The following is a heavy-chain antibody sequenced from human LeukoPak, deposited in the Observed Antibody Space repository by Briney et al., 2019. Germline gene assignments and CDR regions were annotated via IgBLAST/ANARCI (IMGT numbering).Heavy chain of an antibody. CDR2: INPNSGGT. CDR3: ARDQYVSTIFGVVSYLFDY. V-gene: IGHV1-2*02. J-gene: IGHJ4*02. CDR1: GYTFTGYY. Sequence: ASVKVSCKASGYTFTGYYMHWGRQAPGQGLEWMGWINPNSGGTNYAQKFQGRVTMTRDTSISTAYMELSRLRSDDTAVYYCARDQYVSTIFGVVSYLFDYWGQGTLVTVSS. D-gene: IGHD3-3*01.